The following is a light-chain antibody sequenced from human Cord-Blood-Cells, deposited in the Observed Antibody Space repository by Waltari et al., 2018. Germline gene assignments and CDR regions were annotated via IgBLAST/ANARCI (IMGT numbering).Light chain of an antibody. Sequence: SSELTQDPAVSVALGQTVRITCQGDSLRSYYESWYQQKPGQAPVLVIYGKNNRPSGIPVRFSGSSSGNTASLTITGAQAEDEADYYCNSRDSSGNHVVFGGGTKLTVL. CDR3: NSRDSSGNHVV. J-gene: IGLJ2*01. CDR1: SLRSYY. V-gene: IGLV3-19*01. CDR2: GKN.